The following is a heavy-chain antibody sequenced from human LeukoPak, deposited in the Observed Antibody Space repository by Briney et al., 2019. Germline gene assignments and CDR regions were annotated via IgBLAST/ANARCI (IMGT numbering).Heavy chain of an antibody. Sequence: PGGSLRLSCAASGVTFSSYAMSWVRQAPGKGLEWVSAISGSGGSTYYADSVKGRFTISRDNSKNTLYLQMNSLRAEDTAVYYCAKGSDGDYAFDYWGQGTLVTVSS. J-gene: IGHJ4*02. V-gene: IGHV3-23*01. CDR1: GVTFSSYA. CDR2: ISGSGGST. D-gene: IGHD4-17*01. CDR3: AKGSDGDYAFDY.